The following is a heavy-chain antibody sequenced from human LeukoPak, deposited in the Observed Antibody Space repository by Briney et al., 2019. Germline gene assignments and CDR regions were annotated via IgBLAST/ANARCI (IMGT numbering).Heavy chain of an antibody. J-gene: IGHJ4*02. CDR3: ASSGQQWLVRFCDY. CDR2: ISGSGDST. Sequence: GGSLRLSCAASGFTFSSFALSWVRQAPGKGLEWVSSISGSGDSTYYMESVKGRFTISRDNSENTLYLQMNSLRAEDTAVYYCASSGQQWLVRFCDYWGQGTLVTVSS. V-gene: IGHV3-23*01. CDR1: GFTFSSFA. D-gene: IGHD6-19*01.